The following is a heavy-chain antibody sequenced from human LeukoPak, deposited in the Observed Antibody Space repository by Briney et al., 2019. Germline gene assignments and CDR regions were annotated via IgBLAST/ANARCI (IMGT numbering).Heavy chain of an antibody. J-gene: IGHJ4*02. CDR2: INSDGSST. D-gene: IGHD3-22*01. Sequence: GGSLRLSCAASGFTFSSYWMHWVRHAPGKGLVWVSRINSDGSSTSYADSVKGRFTISRDNAKNTLYLQMNSLRAEDTAVYYCARGTYYYDSSGYYYLDYWGQGTLVTVSS. V-gene: IGHV3-74*01. CDR3: ARGTYYYDSSGYYYLDY. CDR1: GFTFSSYW.